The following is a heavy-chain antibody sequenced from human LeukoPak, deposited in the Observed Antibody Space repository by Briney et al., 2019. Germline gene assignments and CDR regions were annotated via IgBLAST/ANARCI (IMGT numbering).Heavy chain of an antibody. V-gene: IGHV4-61*01. Sequence: KPSETLSLTCTVSGGSVSSGSYYWSWIRQPPGKGLEWIGYIYYSGSTNYNPSLKSRVTISVDTSKNQFSLKLSSVTAADTAVYYCASGNYDYVWGSYRYDPGHRAWDYWGQGTLVTVSS. CDR3: ASGNYDYVWGSYRYDPGHRAWDY. J-gene: IGHJ4*02. CDR1: GGSVSSGSYY. CDR2: IYYSGST. D-gene: IGHD3-16*02.